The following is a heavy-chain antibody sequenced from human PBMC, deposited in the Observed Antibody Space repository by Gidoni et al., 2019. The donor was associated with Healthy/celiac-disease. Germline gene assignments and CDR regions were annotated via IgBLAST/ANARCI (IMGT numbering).Heavy chain of an antibody. CDR3: AKDAGWYLEYSSSRDPYYYGMDV. CDR1: GSTFRRYV. J-gene: IGHJ6*02. V-gene: IGHV3-30*02. CDR2: IRYDGSNK. D-gene: IGHD6-6*01. Sequence: QVQLVESGGGGVQPGGSLRLSCAASGSTFRRYVMQWVRQAPGKGLAWVAFIRYDGSNKYYADSVKGRFTISRDNSKNTLYLQMNSLRAEDTAVYYCAKDAGWYLEYSSSRDPYYYGMDVWGQGTTVTVSS.